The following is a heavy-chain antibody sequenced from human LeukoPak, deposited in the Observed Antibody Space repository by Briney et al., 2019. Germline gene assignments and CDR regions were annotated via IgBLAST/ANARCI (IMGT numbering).Heavy chain of an antibody. J-gene: IGHJ3*02. V-gene: IGHV3-74*01. CDR3: ARGGYHHGFDI. CDR2: INSDGSDT. D-gene: IGHD2-15*01. CDR1: GFTFNSYW. Sequence: GGSLRLSCAASGFTFNSYWFHWVRQAPGKGLVWVSRINSDGSDTIYADSVKGRFTISRDNAKSTVYLQMNSLKAEDTAVYYCARGGYHHGFDIWGQGTMVTAPS.